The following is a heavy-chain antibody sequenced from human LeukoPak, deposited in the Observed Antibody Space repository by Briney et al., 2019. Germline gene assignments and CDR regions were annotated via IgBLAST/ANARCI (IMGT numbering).Heavy chain of an antibody. CDR2: INHSGST. J-gene: IGHJ4*02. Sequence: SETLSLTCAVYGVSFSGYYWSWIRQPPGKGLEWIGEINHSGSTNYNPSLKSRVTISVDTSKNQFSLKLSSVTAADTAVYYCARGLRDWGQGTLVTVSS. D-gene: IGHD5-12*01. V-gene: IGHV4-34*01. CDR3: ARGLRD. CDR1: GVSFSGYY.